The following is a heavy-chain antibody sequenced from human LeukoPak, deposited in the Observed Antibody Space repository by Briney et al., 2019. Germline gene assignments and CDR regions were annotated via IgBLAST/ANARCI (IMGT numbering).Heavy chain of an antibody. CDR1: GVTFSSYT. Sequence: GGSLRLSCAASGVTFSSYTMNWVRQAPGKGLEWVSSIGSSSNYIYYADSVKGRFTISRDNAKNSLYLQMNSLRAEDTAVYYCARDAPLPDFWGQGTLVTVSS. D-gene: IGHD1-26*01. V-gene: IGHV3-21*01. CDR3: ARDAPLPDF. J-gene: IGHJ4*02. CDR2: IGSSSNYI.